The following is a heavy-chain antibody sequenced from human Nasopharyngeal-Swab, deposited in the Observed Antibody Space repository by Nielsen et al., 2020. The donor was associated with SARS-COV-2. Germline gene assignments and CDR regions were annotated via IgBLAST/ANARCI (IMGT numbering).Heavy chain of an antibody. J-gene: IGHJ4*02. CDR2: ISGSGGST. V-gene: IGHV3-23*01. Sequence: GESLKISCAASGFTFSSYAMSWVRQAPGKGLEWASAISGSGGSTYYADSVKGRFTISRDNSKNTLYLQMNSLRAEDTAVYYCAKASGSHYYVSSGYYGYWGQGTLVTVSA. CDR3: AKASGSHYYVSSGYYGY. D-gene: IGHD3-22*01. CDR1: GFTFSSYA.